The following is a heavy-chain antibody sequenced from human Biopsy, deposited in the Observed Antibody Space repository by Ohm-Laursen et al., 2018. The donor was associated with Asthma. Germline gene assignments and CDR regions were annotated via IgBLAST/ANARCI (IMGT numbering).Heavy chain of an antibody. CDR3: ARTTYGDDGFDP. CDR2: IYYSGST. V-gene: IGHV4-31*03. Sequence: SQTLSLTCTVSGGSINIGDYYWSWIRQHPGKSLEWIGYIYYSGSTYYNPSLKSRVSILIDTSKNQFSLRLSSVTAADTAVYYCARTTYGDDGFDPWGQGTLVTVSS. CDR1: GGSINIGDYY. J-gene: IGHJ5*02. D-gene: IGHD4-17*01.